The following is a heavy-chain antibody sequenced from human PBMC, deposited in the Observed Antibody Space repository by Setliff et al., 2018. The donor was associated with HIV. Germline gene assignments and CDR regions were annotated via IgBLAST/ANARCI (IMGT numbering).Heavy chain of an antibody. J-gene: IGHJ4*02. CDR2: INEDGSEK. V-gene: IGHV3-7*03. CDR1: GFPFRSYW. CDR3: AHMGWYNYYFDY. Sequence: GGSLRLSCAASGFPFRSYWMAWVRQAPGKGLEWVANINEDGSEKYYVDSLKSRLTITKDTSKNQVVLTMTNMDPVDTATYYCAHMGWYNYYFDYWGQGTPVTVSS. D-gene: IGHD6-19*01.